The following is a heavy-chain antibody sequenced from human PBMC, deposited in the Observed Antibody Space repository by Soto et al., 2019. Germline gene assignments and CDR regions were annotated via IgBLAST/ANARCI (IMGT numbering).Heavy chain of an antibody. CDR1: GFTFSSYS. D-gene: IGHD2-8*01. CDR3: AREMVYAIEDYYYYGMDV. V-gene: IGHV3-48*02. Sequence: GGSLRLSCAASGFTFSSYSMNWVRQAPGKGLEWVSYISSSSSTIYYADSVKGRFTISRDNAKNSLYLQMNSLRDEDTAVYYCAREMVYAIEDYYYYGMDVWGQGTTVTVSS. J-gene: IGHJ6*02. CDR2: ISSSSSTI.